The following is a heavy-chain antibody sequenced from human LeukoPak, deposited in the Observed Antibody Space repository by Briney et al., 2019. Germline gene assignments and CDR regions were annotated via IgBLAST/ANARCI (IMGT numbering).Heavy chain of an antibody. CDR1: GFTFSSYA. CDR3: AKGSYYDSSGSFYFDY. Sequence: GGSLRLSCAASGFTFSSYAMSWVRQAPGKGLEWVSGISGSGDNTYYADSVKGRFTISRDNSKNTLYVQVNSLGTEDTAAYYCAKGSYYDSSGSFYFDYWGQGNLVTVSS. V-gene: IGHV3-23*01. D-gene: IGHD3-22*01. J-gene: IGHJ4*02. CDR2: ISGSGDNT.